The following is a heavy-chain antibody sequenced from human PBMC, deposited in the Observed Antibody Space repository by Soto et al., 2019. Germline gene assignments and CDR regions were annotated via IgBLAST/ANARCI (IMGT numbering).Heavy chain of an antibody. D-gene: IGHD1-1*01. CDR3: AIGRVDRTGTLFDY. CDR2: INPNSGGT. Sequence: ASVKVSCKASGYTFTGYYMHWVRQAPGQGLEWMGWINPNSGGTNYAQKFQGWVTMSVDTSKNQFSLKLGSVTAADTAVYYCAIGRVDRTGTLFDYWGQGTLVTVSS. CDR1: GYTFTGYY. V-gene: IGHV1-2*04. J-gene: IGHJ4*02.